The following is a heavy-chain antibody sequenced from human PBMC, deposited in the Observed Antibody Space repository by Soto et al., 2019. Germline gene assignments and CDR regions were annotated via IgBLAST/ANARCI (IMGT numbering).Heavy chain of an antibody. CDR1: GFTFSSYA. V-gene: IGHV3-23*01. CDR3: AYNYYDSSGYEYYYYGMDV. Sequence: PGGSLRLSCAASGFTFSSYAMSWVRQAPGKGLEWVSAISGSGGSTYYADSVKGRFTISRDNSKNTLYLQMNSLRAEDTAVYYCAYNYYDSSGYEYYYYGMDVRGQGTTVTVSS. J-gene: IGHJ6*02. D-gene: IGHD3-22*01. CDR2: ISGSGGST.